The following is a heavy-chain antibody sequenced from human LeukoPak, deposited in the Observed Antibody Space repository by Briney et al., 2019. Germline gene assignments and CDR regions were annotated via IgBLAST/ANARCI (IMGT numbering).Heavy chain of an antibody. Sequence: QPGGSLRLSCAASGFTFSSYAMSWVRQAPGKGLEWVSAISGSGGGTYYADSVKGRFTISRDNSKNTLYLQMNSLRAEDTAVYYCAARIVVVPAAILESEYMDVWGKGTTVTVSS. V-gene: IGHV3-23*01. CDR2: ISGSGGGT. CDR3: AARIVVVPAAILESEYMDV. CDR1: GFTFSSYA. J-gene: IGHJ6*03. D-gene: IGHD2-2*01.